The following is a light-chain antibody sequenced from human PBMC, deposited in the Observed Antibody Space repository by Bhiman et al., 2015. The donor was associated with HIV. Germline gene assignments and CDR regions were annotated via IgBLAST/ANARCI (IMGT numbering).Light chain of an antibody. V-gene: IGLV2-14*02. J-gene: IGLJ1*01. Sequence: QSALTQPASVSGSPGQSITISCTGTSSDVGAYDLVSWYQHHPGKAPKLMIYEVTIRPLGVPNRFSGSRSGNTASLTVSGLQPEDEADYYCSSYAGSRNYVFGSGTKVTVL. CDR1: SSDVGAYDL. CDR3: SSYAGSRNYV. CDR2: EVT.